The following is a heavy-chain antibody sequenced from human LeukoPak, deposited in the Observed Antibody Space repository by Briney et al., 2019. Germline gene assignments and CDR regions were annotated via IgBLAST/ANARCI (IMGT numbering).Heavy chain of an antibody. V-gene: IGHV1-18*01. D-gene: IGHD3-10*01. Sequence: ASVKVSCKASGYTFTSYGISWVRQRPGQGLEWMGWISAYNGNTNYAQKLQGRVTMTTDTSTSTAYMELRSLRSDDTAVYYCARAHLLWFGEAITLNWFDPWGQGTLVTVSS. CDR3: ARAHLLWFGEAITLNWFDP. CDR1: GYTFTSYG. J-gene: IGHJ5*02. CDR2: ISAYNGNT.